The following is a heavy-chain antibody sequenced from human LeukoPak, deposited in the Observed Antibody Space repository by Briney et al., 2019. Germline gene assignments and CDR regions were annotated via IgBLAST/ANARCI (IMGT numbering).Heavy chain of an antibody. D-gene: IGHD3-10*01. J-gene: IGHJ4*02. CDR1: GGSISSGDYY. Sequence: SQTLSLTCTVSGGSISSGDYYWSWIRQPPGKGLEWIGYIYYSGSTFYNPSLKSRLIISVDTSKNQFSLKLSSVTAADTAVYYCARGGDYGSGSYYRNWGQGTLVTVSS. V-gene: IGHV4-30-4*08. CDR3: ARGGDYGSGSYYRN. CDR2: IYYSGST.